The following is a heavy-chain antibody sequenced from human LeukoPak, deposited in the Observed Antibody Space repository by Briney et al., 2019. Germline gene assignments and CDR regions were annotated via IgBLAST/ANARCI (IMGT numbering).Heavy chain of an antibody. CDR1: GFNFNDYA. CDR2: ISWNSVNI. D-gene: IGHD1-26*01. CDR3: AKPFSRGSFVGFDI. J-gene: IGHJ3*02. V-gene: IGHV3-9*01. Sequence: SLRLSCATSGFNFNDYAVYWVRQAPGKGLEWVSGISWNSVNIAYAGSVKGRFTISRDNAKNSLYLQMNSLRAEDTAFYYCAKPFSRGSFVGFDIWGQGTMVTVSS.